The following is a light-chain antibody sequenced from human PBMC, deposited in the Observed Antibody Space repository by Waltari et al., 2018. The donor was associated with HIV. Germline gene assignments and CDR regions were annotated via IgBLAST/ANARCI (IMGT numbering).Light chain of an antibody. CDR3: STWDDRLNGVV. CDR2: EVS. J-gene: IGLJ2*01. CDR1: SSDVGGYNY. Sequence: QSALTQPASVSGSPGQSITISCTGTSSDVGGYNYVSWYQQHPGKAPKLMIYEVSNRPSGVSNRFSGSKSGNTASLTISGLQAEDEADYYCSTWDDRLNGVVFGGGTRLTVV. V-gene: IGLV2-14*01.